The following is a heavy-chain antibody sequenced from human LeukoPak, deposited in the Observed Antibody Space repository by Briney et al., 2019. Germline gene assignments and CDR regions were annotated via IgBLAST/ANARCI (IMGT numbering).Heavy chain of an antibody. CDR3: ARGSIVVVPAAMFYYMDV. J-gene: IGHJ6*03. Sequence: SVKVSCEASGGTFSSYAISWVRQAPGQGLEWMGGIIPIFGTANYAQKFQGRVTITADESTSTAYMELSSLRSEDTAVYYCARGSIVVVPAAMFYYMDVWGKGTTVTVSS. CDR1: GGTFSSYA. CDR2: IIPIFGTA. V-gene: IGHV1-69*13. D-gene: IGHD2-2*01.